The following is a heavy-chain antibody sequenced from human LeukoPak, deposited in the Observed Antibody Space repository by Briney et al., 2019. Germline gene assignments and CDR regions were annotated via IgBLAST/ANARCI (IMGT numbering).Heavy chain of an antibody. CDR3: ARVVPRGWFYDY. Sequence: GGSLRLSCTASGFTFRNYVMSWIRQAPGKGLEWVSYISSSGSTIYYADSVKGRFTISRDNAKNSLYLQMNSLRAEDTAVYYCARVVPRGWFYDYWGQGTLVTVSS. CDR1: GFTFRNYV. J-gene: IGHJ4*02. D-gene: IGHD6-19*01. CDR2: ISSSGSTI. V-gene: IGHV3-11*01.